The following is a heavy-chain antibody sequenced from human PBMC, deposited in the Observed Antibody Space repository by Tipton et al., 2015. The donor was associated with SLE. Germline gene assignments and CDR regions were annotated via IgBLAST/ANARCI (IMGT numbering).Heavy chain of an antibody. D-gene: IGHD1-26*01. CDR2: IYYSGGT. CDR3: AREAVGATSDY. J-gene: IGHJ4*02. Sequence: TLSLTCAVYGGSFSSYYWSWIRQPPGKGLEWIGYIYYSGGTNYNPSLKSRVTISVDTSKNQFSLKLSSVTAADTAVYYCAREAVGATSDYWGQGTLVTVSS. CDR1: GGSFSSYY. V-gene: IGHV4-59*12.